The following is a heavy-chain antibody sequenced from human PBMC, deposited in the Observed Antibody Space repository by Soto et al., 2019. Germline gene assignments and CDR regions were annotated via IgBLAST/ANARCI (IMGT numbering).Heavy chain of an antibody. J-gene: IGHJ6*03. CDR3: ARDLCHSSTSCYVYYYYYMDV. CDR1: GYTFTSYY. D-gene: IGHD2-2*01. Sequence: ASVKVSCKASGYTFTSYYMHWVRQAPGQGLEWMGIINPSGGSTSYAQKFQGRVTMTRDTSTSTVYMELSSLRSEDTAVYYCARDLCHSSTSCYVYYYYYMDVWGKGTTVTVSS. V-gene: IGHV1-46*03. CDR2: INPSGGST.